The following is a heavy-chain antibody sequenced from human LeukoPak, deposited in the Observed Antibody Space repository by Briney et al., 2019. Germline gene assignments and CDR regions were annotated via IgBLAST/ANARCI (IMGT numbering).Heavy chain of an antibody. CDR2: IYTSGST. CDR3: ARDPKWELLGGYFDY. V-gene: IGHV4-61*02. J-gene: IGHJ4*02. CDR1: GGSISSGSYY. D-gene: IGHD1-26*01. Sequence: PSQTLSLTCTVSGGSISSGSYYWSWIRQPAGKGLEWIGRIYTSGSTNYNPSLKSRVTISVDTSKNQFSLKLGSVTAADTAVYYCARDPKWELLGGYFDYWGQGTLVTVSS.